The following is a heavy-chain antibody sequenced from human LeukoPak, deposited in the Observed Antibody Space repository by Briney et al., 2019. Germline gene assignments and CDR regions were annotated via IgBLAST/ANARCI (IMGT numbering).Heavy chain of an antibody. CDR2: ISGGSTST. J-gene: IGHJ4*02. CDR1: GFTFSNYA. V-gene: IGHV3-23*01. CDR3: ATEQWFVNSYYFDY. D-gene: IGHD3-10*01. Sequence: GGSLRLSCVASGFTFSNYAVSWVRQAPGRVLEWVSAISGGSTSTYYADPVKGRFTISRDNSKNTLYLQISTLRPEDTAVYYCATEQWFVNSYYFDYWGQGTLVTVSS.